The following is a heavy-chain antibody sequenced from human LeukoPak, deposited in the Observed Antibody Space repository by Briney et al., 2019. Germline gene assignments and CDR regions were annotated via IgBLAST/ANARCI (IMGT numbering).Heavy chain of an antibody. Sequence: PGGSLRLSCAASGFTFSTYAMSWVRQAPGKGLEWVSVIIGSGHSTYYADSVKGRFIISRDNSKNTLYLQMNSLRAEDTALYYCAKVIDCSGVNCYYYFDYWGQGTLVTVSS. D-gene: IGHD2-15*01. CDR2: IIGSGHST. J-gene: IGHJ4*02. CDR3: AKVIDCSGVNCYYYFDY. V-gene: IGHV3-23*01. CDR1: GFTFSTYA.